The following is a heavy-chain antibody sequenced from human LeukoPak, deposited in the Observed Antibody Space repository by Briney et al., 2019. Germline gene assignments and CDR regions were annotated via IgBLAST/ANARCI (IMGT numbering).Heavy chain of an antibody. V-gene: IGHV3-23*01. CDR3: ARDLNRTWFDP. D-gene: IGHD1-14*01. Sequence: GGSLRLSCVDPGFTLSSYDMSWVRQIPGKGLEWVSAISASGGSTYYADSVKGRFTISRDNSKSTLYLQMNSLRAEDTAIFYCARDLNRTWFDPWGQGTPVTVSS. CDR2: ISASGGST. CDR1: GFTLSSYD. J-gene: IGHJ5*02.